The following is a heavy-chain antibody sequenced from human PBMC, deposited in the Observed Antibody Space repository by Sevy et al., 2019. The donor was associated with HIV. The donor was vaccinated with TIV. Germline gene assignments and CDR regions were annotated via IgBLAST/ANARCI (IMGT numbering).Heavy chain of an antibody. CDR1: GFTPSSYG. D-gene: IGHD2-8*01. V-gene: IGHV3-33*01. CDR2: IGYDGSNK. J-gene: IGHJ4*02. Sequence: GGSRRLSCAASGFTPSSYGMHWVRQAPGKGLEWVAVIGYDGSNKYYADSVKGRFTISRDNSKNTLFLQMDDLRAEDTAVYYCARDPRMYGDYLLDYFDYWVQGTLVTVSS. CDR3: ARDPRMYGDYLLDYFDY.